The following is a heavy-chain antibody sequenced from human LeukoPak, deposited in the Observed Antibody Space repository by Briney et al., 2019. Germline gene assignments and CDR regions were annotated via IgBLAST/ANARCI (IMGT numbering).Heavy chain of an antibody. V-gene: IGHV1-18*01. CDR3: ARDPLTDTAMVYNWFDP. CDR1: GYTFTSYG. J-gene: IGHJ5*02. D-gene: IGHD5-18*01. CDR2: ISAYNGNT. Sequence: GASVKVSCKASGYTFTSYGISWVRQAPGQGLEWMGWISAYNGNTNYARKLQGRVTMTTDTSTSTAYMELRSLRSDDTAVYYCARDPLTDTAMVYNWFDPWGQGTLVTVSS.